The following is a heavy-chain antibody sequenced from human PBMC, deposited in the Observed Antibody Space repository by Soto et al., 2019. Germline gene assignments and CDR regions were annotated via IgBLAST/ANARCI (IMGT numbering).Heavy chain of an antibody. V-gene: IGHV3-23*01. D-gene: IGHD6-13*01. CDR3: ARGSSGYISSWYYFDY. Sequence: VGSLRLCCAASGFTFTDYALSWVRQAPGKGLEWVATISGIGGSTYLADSVKGRLSISRDNSKNTVSLLMNSLRAEDTAVYFCARGSSGYISSWYYFDYWGRGTLVTVSS. J-gene: IGHJ4*02. CDR2: ISGIGGST. CDR1: GFTFTDYA.